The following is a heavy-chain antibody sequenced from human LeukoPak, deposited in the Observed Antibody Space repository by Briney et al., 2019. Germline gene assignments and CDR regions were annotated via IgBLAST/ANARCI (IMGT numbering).Heavy chain of an antibody. V-gene: IGHV3-21*01. Sequence: PGGSLRLSCAASGFTFSGYSINWVRQAPGEGLEWVSSISSSSTYIHYADSVKGRFTISRDNAKNSLYLQMNSLRAEDTAVYYCARGTLYSSSWIDWFDPWGQGTLVTVSS. CDR3: ARGTLYSSSWIDWFDP. J-gene: IGHJ5*02. D-gene: IGHD6-13*01. CDR2: ISSSSTYI. CDR1: GFTFSGYS.